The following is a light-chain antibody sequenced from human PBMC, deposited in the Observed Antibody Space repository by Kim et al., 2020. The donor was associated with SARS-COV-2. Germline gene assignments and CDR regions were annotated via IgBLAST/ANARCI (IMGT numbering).Light chain of an antibody. J-gene: IGLJ3*02. V-gene: IGLV6-57*04. CDR1: SDTSATNY. Sequence: NFMLTQPHSVSESPGKTVTIPCTRTSDTSATNYVQWYQQRPGRAPTTVIYEDYQRPSGVPDRFSASIDISSNSASPTISGLKTEDEADYYCQSYDSSTWVFGGGTQLTVL. CDR2: EDY. CDR3: QSYDSSTWV.